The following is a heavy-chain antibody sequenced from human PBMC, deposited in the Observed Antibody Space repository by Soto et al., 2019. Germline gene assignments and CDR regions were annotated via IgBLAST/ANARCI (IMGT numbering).Heavy chain of an antibody. D-gene: IGHD2-15*01. CDR1: GDSGASNSAA. CDR2: TYYRSKWYY. Sequence: PSQTLSLTCAISGDSGASNSAACTWIRQSPSRGLEWLGRTYYRSKWYYDYAVFVESRISINPDTSKNQFSLQLNSVTPEDTALYYCARVYCSGGSCHHWYFDLWGRGTLVTVSS. CDR3: ARVYCSGGSCHHWYFDL. V-gene: IGHV6-1*01. J-gene: IGHJ2*01.